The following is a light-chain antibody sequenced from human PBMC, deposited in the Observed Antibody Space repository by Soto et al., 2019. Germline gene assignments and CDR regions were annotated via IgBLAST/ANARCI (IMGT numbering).Light chain of an antibody. CDR1: QSFSDY. V-gene: IGKV3-11*01. Sequence: EIVLTQSPATVSLSPGERATLSCRASQSFSDYLAWYQQKPGQAPRLLIYDASTRATGIAARFSGSGSGTDFTLTISSLEPEDFAVYYCQQRGIYPLTFGGGTKVEIK. CDR3: QQRGIYPLT. J-gene: IGKJ4*01. CDR2: DAS.